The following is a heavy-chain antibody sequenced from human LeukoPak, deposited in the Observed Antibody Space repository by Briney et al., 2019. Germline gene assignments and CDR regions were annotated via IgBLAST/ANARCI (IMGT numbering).Heavy chain of an antibody. V-gene: IGHV3-53*01. Sequence: QTGGSLRLSCAASGFTVSSNYMSWVRQAPGKGLEWVSIIYSGGSTFYADSVKGRFTISRDNAKNSLYLQMNSLRAEDTAVYYCARDVPDPHSSSWLYYYYYMDVWGKGTTVTVSS. J-gene: IGHJ6*03. CDR1: GFTVSSNY. CDR2: IYSGGST. D-gene: IGHD6-13*01. CDR3: ARDVPDPHSSSWLYYYYYMDV.